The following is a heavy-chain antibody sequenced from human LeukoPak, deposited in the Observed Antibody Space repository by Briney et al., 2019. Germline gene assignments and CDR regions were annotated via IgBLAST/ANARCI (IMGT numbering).Heavy chain of an antibody. D-gene: IGHD3-22*01. CDR1: GGSISSGGYY. CDR2: IYTSGST. V-gene: IGHV4-61*02. CDR3: ARVSTMIGDAFDI. Sequence: SETLSLTCTFSGGSISSGGYYWSWIRQPAGKGLEWIGRIYTSGSTNYNPSLKSRVTISVDTSKNQFSLKLSSVTAADTAVYYCARVSTMIGDAFDIWGQGTMVTVSS. J-gene: IGHJ3*02.